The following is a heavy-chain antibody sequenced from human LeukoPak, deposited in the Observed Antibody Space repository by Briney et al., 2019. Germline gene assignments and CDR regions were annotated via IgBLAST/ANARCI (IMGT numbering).Heavy chain of an antibody. V-gene: IGHV4-59*01. CDR1: GGSISSYY. CDR3: ARGKSTSWLY. D-gene: IGHD2-2*01. CDR2: IYYSGST. J-gene: IGHJ4*02. Sequence: PSETLSLTCTVSGGSISSYYLSWIRQPPGKGLEWIGYIYYSGSTNYNPSLKSRVTISVDTSKNQFSLKRSSVTAADTAVYYCARGKSTSWLYWGQGTLVTVSS.